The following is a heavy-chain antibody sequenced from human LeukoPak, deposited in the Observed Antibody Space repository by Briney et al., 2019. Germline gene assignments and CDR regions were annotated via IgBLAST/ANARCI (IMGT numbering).Heavy chain of an antibody. V-gene: IGHV4-34*01. J-gene: IGHJ4*02. CDR3: ACTIYSYGSGSHIDY. D-gene: IGHD3-10*01. CDR2: IYYSGST. Sequence: SETLSLTCAVYGGSFSGYYWSWIRQPPGKGLEWIGGIYYSGSTYYNPSLKSRVTISVDTSKNQFSLKLSSVTAADTAVYYCACTIYSYGSGSHIDYWGQGTLVTVSS. CDR1: GGSFSGYY.